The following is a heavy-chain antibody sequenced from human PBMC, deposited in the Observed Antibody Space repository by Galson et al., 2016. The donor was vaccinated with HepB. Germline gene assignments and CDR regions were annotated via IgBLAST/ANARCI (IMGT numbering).Heavy chain of an antibody. V-gene: IGHV1-18*01. J-gene: IGHJ4*02. CDR1: GYTYTNFG. Sequence: SVKVSCKASGYTYTNFGISWVRQAPGQGLERMGWISADRGERNYAQKFQGRVTLTTDTSTSTAYMELRGLRSDDTAVYYCVRDDSNYTWGIFRPFWFWGQGTLVTVSS. CDR3: VRDDSNYTWGIFRPFWF. CDR2: ISADRGER. D-gene: IGHD3-16*02.